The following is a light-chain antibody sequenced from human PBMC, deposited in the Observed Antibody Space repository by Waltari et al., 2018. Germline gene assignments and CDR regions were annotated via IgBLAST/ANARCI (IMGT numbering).Light chain of an antibody. CDR1: QYITRGW. CDR3: EQYDGVVGT. Sequence: IVLTQSPGPLSLSPGARVILSWKTSQYITRGWMTWYHQTPGQAPRLLIYAASSRAPGVSDRFSVSGSGTDVTLTISRLEPEYSGVYCGEQYDGVVGTSGGGTKVEIK. CDR2: AAS. V-gene: IGKV3-20*01. J-gene: IGKJ4*01.